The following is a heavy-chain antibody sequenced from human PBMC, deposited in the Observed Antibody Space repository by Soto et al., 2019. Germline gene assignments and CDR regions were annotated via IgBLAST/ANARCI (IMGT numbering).Heavy chain of an antibody. CDR1: GGAITSGGYY. CDR2: IYYSGGT. V-gene: IGHV4-31*03. Sequence: SETLYLTCTVSGGAITSGGYYWNWIRQHPGKGLEWIGYIYYSGGTYYNPSLKSRVTISVDTSKNHFSLKLSSVTAADTAMYYCARARDAYISLTGFPYYAMDVCGQGTSVTLSS. CDR3: ARARDAYISLTGFPYYAMDV. J-gene: IGHJ6*02. D-gene: IGHD2-2*01.